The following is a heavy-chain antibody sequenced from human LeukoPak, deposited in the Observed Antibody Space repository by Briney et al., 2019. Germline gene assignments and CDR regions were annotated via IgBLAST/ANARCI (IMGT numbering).Heavy chain of an antibody. D-gene: IGHD2-15*01. CDR3: ARFVCSDDTCYSYFHY. Sequence: SETLSLTCTVSGGSISSSSYYWGWIRQPPGKGLEWIGSVYYSGTTYYNPSLKSRVTISVDTSKNQFSLKLSSVTAADTAVYYCARFVCSDDTCYSYFHYWGQGSLVTVSS. CDR2: VYYSGTT. V-gene: IGHV4-39*01. CDR1: GGSISSSSYY. J-gene: IGHJ4*02.